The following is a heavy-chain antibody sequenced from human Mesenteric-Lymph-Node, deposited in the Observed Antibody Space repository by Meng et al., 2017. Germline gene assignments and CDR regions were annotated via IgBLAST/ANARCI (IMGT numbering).Heavy chain of an antibody. Sequence: QVQLQESGPGLVKPSGTLSLTCTVSGDSISSDIWWSWVRQPPGKGLEWIGEINHSGDTDYNSSLKSRVTISRDTSKNQFSLKLTSVTAADTAMYYCARSGSSGWIDYWGQGTLVTVSS. J-gene: IGHJ4*02. CDR3: ARSGSSGWIDY. CDR1: GDSISSDIW. CDR2: INHSGDT. D-gene: IGHD6-19*01. V-gene: IGHV4-4*02.